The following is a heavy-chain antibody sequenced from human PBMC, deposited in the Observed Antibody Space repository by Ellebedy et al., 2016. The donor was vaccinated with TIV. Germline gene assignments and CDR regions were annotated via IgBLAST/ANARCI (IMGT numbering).Heavy chain of an antibody. CDR1: GFPFSRYT. CDR3: ARDPADDAFDL. V-gene: IGHV3-48*01. Sequence: GGSLRLXXEASGFPFSRYTMNWARLAPGKGLEWLSYIDTSSRTIQYADSVKGRFTISRDNAENSLYLRMTGLRVEDTAVYYCARDPADDAFDLWGRGTVVTVSS. J-gene: IGHJ3*01. CDR2: IDTSSRTI.